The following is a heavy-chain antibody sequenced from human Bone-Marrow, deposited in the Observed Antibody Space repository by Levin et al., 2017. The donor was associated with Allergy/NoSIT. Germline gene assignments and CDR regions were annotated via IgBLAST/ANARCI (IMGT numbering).Heavy chain of an antibody. J-gene: IGHJ4*02. D-gene: IGHD1-7*01. CDR1: GYTFTNYA. CDR3: ARDLNWNYAGHFDS. V-gene: IGHV7-4-1*02. CDR2: INTNTGNP. Sequence: ASVKVSCKASGYTFTNYAMNWVRQAPGQGLEWMGWINTNTGNPTYAQGFTGRFVFSLDTSVSTAYLQISSLKAEDTAVYYCARDLNWNYAGHFDSWGQGTLVTVSS.